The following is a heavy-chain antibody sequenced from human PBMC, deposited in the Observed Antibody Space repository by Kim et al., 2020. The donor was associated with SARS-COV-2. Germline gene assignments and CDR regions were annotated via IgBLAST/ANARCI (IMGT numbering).Heavy chain of an antibody. CDR3: ASPRARETKYCSGGSCYYYYYYGMDV. CDR1: GYTFTSYG. V-gene: IGHV1-18*01. Sequence: ASVKVSCKASGYTFTSYGISWVRQAPGQGLEWMGWISAYNGNTNYAQKLQGRVTMTTDTSTSTAYMELRSLRSDDTAVYYCASPRARETKYCSGGSCYYYYYYGMDVWGQGTTVTVSS. CDR2: ISAYNGNT. J-gene: IGHJ6*02. D-gene: IGHD2-15*01.